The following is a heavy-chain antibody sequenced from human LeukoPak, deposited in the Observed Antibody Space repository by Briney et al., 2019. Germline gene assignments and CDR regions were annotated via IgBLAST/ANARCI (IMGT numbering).Heavy chain of an antibody. V-gene: IGHV4-59*01. CDR1: GDSSSRYY. Sequence: SETLSLTCTVSGDSSSRYYWSWIRQPPGKGLEWIGYISYIGSTKYNPSLKSRVTISEDVSKNQFSLKLSSVTAADTAVYYCARGGAVVGFDYFDYWGQGTLVTVSS. J-gene: IGHJ4*02. CDR2: ISYIGST. CDR3: ARGGAVVGFDYFDY. D-gene: IGHD6-19*01.